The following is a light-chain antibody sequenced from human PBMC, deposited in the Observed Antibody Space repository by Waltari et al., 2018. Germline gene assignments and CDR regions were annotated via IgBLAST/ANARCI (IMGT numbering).Light chain of an antibody. CDR2: DDT. CDR1: KIGGNS. Sequence: YALTQPPSVSVAPGQTARMICGGAKIGGNSVHWYQQKPGQAPVLVVLDDTNRPSVIPDRISGSKAGTTATLTISRVETGDEAAYFCQVWHNNRDTPWFGGGTKLTVL. J-gene: IGLJ3*02. V-gene: IGLV3-21*02. CDR3: QVWHNNRDTPW.